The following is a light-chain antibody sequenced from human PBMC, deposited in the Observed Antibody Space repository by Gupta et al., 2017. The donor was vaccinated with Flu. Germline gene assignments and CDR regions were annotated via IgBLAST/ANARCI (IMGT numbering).Light chain of an antibody. J-gene: IGLJ2*01. CDR1: SSDVGGYNY. Sequence: QSALTQPASVSGSPGQSITISCTETSSDVGGYNYVSWYQQRPGKAPKLMIYDVSNRPSGVSNRLSGSKSGNTASLTISGLQAEDEADYYCSSYTSGSTLVVVFGGGTKLTVL. V-gene: IGLV2-14*01. CDR2: DVS. CDR3: SSYTSGSTLVVV.